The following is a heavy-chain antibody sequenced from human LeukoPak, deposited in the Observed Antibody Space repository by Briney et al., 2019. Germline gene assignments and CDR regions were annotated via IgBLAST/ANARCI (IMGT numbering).Heavy chain of an antibody. CDR3: ARGHSFMGYYYGMDV. D-gene: IGHD2-21*01. CDR2: IYYSGST. CDR1: GGSIGSYY. V-gene: IGHV4-59*01. J-gene: IGHJ6*02. Sequence: PSETLSLTCTVSGGSIGSYYWSWIRQPPGKGLEWIGYIYYSGSTNYNPSLKSRVTISVDTSKNQFSLKLSSVTAADTAVYYCARGHSFMGYYYGMDVWGQGTTVTVSS.